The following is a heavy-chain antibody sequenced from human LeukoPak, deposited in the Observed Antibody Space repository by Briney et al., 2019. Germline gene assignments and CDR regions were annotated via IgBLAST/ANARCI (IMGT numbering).Heavy chain of an antibody. CDR3: AKIAPASTLYGVLDY. D-gene: IGHD4-17*01. V-gene: IGHV3-30-3*02. J-gene: IGHJ4*02. CDR2: ISYDGSNK. Sequence: GGSLRLSCAASGFAFSSYAMHWVRQAPGKGLEWVAVISYDGSNKYYADSVKGRFTISRDNSKNTLYLQMNSLRAEDTAVYYCAKIAPASTLYGVLDYWGQGTLVTVSS. CDR1: GFAFSSYA.